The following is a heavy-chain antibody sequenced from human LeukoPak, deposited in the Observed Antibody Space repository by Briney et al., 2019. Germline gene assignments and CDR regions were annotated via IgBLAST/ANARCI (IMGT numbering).Heavy chain of an antibody. CDR2: IFYSGTT. CDR1: GGSISSYY. D-gene: IGHD6-13*01. CDR3: ARLPPAGTTHVGY. Sequence: SETLSLTCTVSGGSISSYYWSWIRQPPGKGLEWIGYIFYSGTTNYNPSLKSRVTISVDTSKNQFSLKLTSVTAADTAVYYCARLPPAGTTHVGYWGQGTLVTVSS. J-gene: IGHJ4*02. V-gene: IGHV4-59*08.